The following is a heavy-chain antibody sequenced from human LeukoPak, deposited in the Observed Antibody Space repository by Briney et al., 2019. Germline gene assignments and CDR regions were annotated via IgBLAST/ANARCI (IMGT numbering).Heavy chain of an antibody. D-gene: IGHD3-22*01. CDR1: GFTFSSYS. V-gene: IGHV3-21*01. Sequence: GRSLRLSCAASGFTFSSYSMNWVRQAPGKGLEWVSSISSSSSYIYYADSVKGRFTISRDNAKNSPYLQMNSLRAEDTAVYYCARDRDYDSSGYYSFDYWGQGTLVTVSS. CDR2: ISSSSSYI. CDR3: ARDRDYDSSGYYSFDY. J-gene: IGHJ4*02.